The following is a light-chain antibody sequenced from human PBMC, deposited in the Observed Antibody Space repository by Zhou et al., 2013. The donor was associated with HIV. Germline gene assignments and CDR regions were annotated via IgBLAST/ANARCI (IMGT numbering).Light chain of an antibody. Sequence: DVVMTQSPLSLPVTLGQPASISCKSSQSLVHSDGNTYLNWFQQRPGQSPRRLIYNVSNWDSGVPDRFSGSGSGTDFTLKISRVEAEDVGVYSCMQGSHWPPGTFGQGTEVEIK. V-gene: IGKV2-30*02. CDR1: QSLVHSDGNTY. J-gene: IGKJ1*01. CDR3: MQGSHWPPGT. CDR2: NVS.